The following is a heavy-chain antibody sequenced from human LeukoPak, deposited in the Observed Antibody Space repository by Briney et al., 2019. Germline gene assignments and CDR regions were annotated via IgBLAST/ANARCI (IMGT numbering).Heavy chain of an antibody. CDR1: GFTFSSYA. CDR3: AKDTFYGDYALYYFDY. J-gene: IGHJ4*02. CDR2: ISGSGGST. D-gene: IGHD4-17*01. V-gene: IGHV3-23*01. Sequence: GGSLRLSCAASGFTFSSYAVSWVRQAPGKGLEWVSAISGSGGSTYYADSVKGRFTISRDNSKNTLYLQMNSLRAEDTAVYYCAKDTFYGDYALYYFDYWGQGTLVTVSS.